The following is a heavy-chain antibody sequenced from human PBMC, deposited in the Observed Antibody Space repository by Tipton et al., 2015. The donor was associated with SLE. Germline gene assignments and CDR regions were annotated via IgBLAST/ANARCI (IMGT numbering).Heavy chain of an antibody. J-gene: IGHJ3*02. Sequence: QLVQSGAEVKKPGASVKVSCKASGYAFTSYYMHWVRQAPGQGLEWMGIINPSGGSTSYAQKFQGRVTMTRDTSTSTVYMELSSLRSEDTAVYYCARVILGLDAFDIWGQGTMVTVSS. V-gene: IGHV1-46*01. D-gene: IGHD3-16*01. CDR1: GYAFTSYY. CDR2: INPSGGST. CDR3: ARVILGLDAFDI.